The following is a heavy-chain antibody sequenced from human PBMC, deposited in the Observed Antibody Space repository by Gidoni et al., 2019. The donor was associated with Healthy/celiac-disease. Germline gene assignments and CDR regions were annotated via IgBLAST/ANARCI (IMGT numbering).Heavy chain of an antibody. V-gene: IGHV3-30*01. D-gene: IGHD6-19*01. CDR2: IAYDGSKK. CDR3: ARDPGAVAGPFDY. Sequence: QVQPVDAGGGVVQPGMSLRPSRAAPGLTFSSYAMHWVRQAPGKGLEWVAVIAYDGSKKYYADSVKGRFTISRDNPKNTLYLQMNSLRAEDTAVYYCARDPGAVAGPFDYWGQGTLVTVSS. CDR1: GLTFSSYA. J-gene: IGHJ4*02.